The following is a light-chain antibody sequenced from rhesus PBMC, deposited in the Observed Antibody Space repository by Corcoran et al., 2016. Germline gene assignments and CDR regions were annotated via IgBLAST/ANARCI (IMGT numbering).Light chain of an antibody. J-gene: IGKJ3*01. Sequence: DIQMTQSLSSLSASVGDTVTITCRASQSLSSSLAWYQQKLGKAPKLLIYSASSLQSGVPSRFSGSKSGTDFTLTISSLQPEDIASYYCQQYFSYPFTFGPGTKLDIK. CDR1: QSLSSS. CDR2: SAS. V-gene: IGKV1-46*01. CDR3: QQYFSYPFT.